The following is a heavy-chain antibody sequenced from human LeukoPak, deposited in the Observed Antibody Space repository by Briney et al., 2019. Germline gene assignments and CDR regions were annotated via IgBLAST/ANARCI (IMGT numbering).Heavy chain of an antibody. D-gene: IGHD6-19*01. CDR1: GFTFSSYS. CDR3: ARAATVAGINY. V-gene: IGHV3-21*01. CDR2: ISSSSSYI. J-gene: IGHJ4*02. Sequence: PGGSLRLSCAASGFTFSSYSMNWVRQAPGKGLECVSSISSSSSYIYYADSVKGRFTISRDNAKNSLYLQMKSLRAEDTAVYYCARAATVAGINYWGQGTLVTVSS.